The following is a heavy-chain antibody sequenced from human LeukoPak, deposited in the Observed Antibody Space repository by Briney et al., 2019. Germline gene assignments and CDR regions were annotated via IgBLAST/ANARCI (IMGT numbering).Heavy chain of an antibody. V-gene: IGHV4-59*08. D-gene: IGHD1-26*01. CDR2: IYYSGST. Sequence: SETLSLTCTVSGGSISSYYWSWIRQPPGKGLEWIGYIYYSGSTNYNPSLKSRVTISVDTSKNQFSLKLSSVTATDTAVYFCATNRVGTYDRPFDIWGQGTMVTVSS. CDR3: ATNRVGTYDRPFDI. J-gene: IGHJ3*02. CDR1: GGSISSYY.